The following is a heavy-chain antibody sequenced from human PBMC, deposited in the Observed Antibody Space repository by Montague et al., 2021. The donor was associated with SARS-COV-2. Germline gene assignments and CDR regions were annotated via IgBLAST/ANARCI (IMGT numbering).Heavy chain of an antibody. J-gene: IGHJ4*02. V-gene: IGHV4-34*01. D-gene: IGHD4/OR15-4a*01. CDR3: ARGVPGY. CDR1: GGSFSGYN. Sequence: SETLSLTCAVYGGSFSGYNWGWVRQSPGKGLEWIGQINHSGGTKYNPSLKSRVTISLDTSENQFSLKLGSVTAADTAVYYCARGVPGYWGQGTLVTVSS. CDR2: INHSGGT.